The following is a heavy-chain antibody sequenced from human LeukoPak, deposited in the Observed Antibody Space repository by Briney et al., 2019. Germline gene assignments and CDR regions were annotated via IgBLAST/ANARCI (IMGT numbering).Heavy chain of an antibody. CDR2: ISYDGSNK. V-gene: IGHV3-30*18. Sequence: GGSLRLSCAASGLTFSSYGMHWVRQAPGKGLEWVAVISYDGSNKYYADSVKGRFTISRDNSKNTLYLQMNSLRAEDTAVYYCAKSRGTYYYYYGMDVWGQGTTVTVSS. D-gene: IGHD3-16*01. CDR3: AKSRGTYYYYYGMDV. CDR1: GLTFSSYG. J-gene: IGHJ6*02.